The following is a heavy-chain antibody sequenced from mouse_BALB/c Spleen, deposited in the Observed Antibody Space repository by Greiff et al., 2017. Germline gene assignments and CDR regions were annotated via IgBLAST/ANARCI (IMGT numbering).Heavy chain of an antibody. Sequence: EVKLVESGGGLVKPGGSLKLSCAASGFTFSSYAMSWVRQTPEKRLEWVASISSGGSTYYPDSVKGRCTISRDNARNILYLQMSSLRSVDTAMYYCAREGVITTSYYAMDYWGQGTSVTVSS. V-gene: IGHV5-6-5*01. CDR2: ISSGGST. CDR1: GFTFSSYA. CDR3: AREGVITTSYYAMDY. D-gene: IGHD1-1*01. J-gene: IGHJ4*01.